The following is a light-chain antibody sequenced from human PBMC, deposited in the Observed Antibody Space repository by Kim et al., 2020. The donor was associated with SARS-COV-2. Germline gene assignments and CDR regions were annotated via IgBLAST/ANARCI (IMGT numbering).Light chain of an antibody. J-gene: IGLJ1*01. CDR3: SSYTSSSTYV. Sequence: QSALTQPASVSGSPGQSITISCTGTSSDVGGYNYVSWYQQHPGKAPKLMIYDVSNRPSGVSNRFSGSKSGNTASLTISGLQAEDEADYYCSSYTSSSTYVFGTGTKVTAL. CDR1: SSDVGGYNY. V-gene: IGLV2-14*03. CDR2: DVS.